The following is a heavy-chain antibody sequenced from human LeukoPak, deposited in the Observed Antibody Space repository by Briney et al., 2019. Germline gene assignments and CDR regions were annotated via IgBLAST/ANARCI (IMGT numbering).Heavy chain of an antibody. CDR2: IYYTGST. J-gene: IGHJ4*02. V-gene: IGHV4-59*08. Sequence: PSETLSLTCTVSGGSISSFYWSWIRQPPGKGLEWIGYIYYTGSTNYNPSLKSRVTISIDTSKNQFSLKLTSVTASESAVYYCSRSKIGPAGPHYFDYWGQGTLVTVSS. CDR3: SRSKIGPAGPHYFDY. CDR1: GGSISSFY. D-gene: IGHD6-13*01.